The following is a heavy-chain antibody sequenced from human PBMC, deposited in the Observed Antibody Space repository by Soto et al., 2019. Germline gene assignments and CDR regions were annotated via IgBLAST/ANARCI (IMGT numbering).Heavy chain of an antibody. CDR3: AKEIAVAGDLDY. J-gene: IGHJ4*01. V-gene: IGHV3-30*18. CDR1: GFAFSSYG. D-gene: IGHD6-19*01. CDR2: ISSDGNTQ. Sequence: GGSLGPSRVASGFAFSSYGIHWVRQAPGKGLEWVAVISSDGNTQYYANYVKGRFTISRDNSKNTLYLQMDSLRPEDTAVYYCAKEIAVAGDLDYWGHGTLVTVS.